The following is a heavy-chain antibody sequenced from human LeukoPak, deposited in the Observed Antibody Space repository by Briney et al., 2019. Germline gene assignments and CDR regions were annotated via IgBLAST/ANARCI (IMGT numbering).Heavy chain of an antibody. V-gene: IGHV3-23*01. J-gene: IGHJ5*02. CDR1: GFTLSSYA. CDR3: AKKGIAVAGKNNWFDP. Sequence: GGSLRLSCAASGFTLSSYAMSWVRQAPEKGLGWVSAISGSGGSTYYADSVKGRFTISRDNSKNTLYLQMNSLRAEDTAVYYCAKKGIAVAGKNNWFDPWGQGTLVTVSS. CDR2: ISGSGGST. D-gene: IGHD6-13*01.